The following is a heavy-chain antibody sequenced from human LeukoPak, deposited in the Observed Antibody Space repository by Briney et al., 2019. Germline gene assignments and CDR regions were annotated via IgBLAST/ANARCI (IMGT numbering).Heavy chain of an antibody. CDR2: MHHSGKA. CDR3: ARGTYYYDSSGYYYR. V-gene: IGHV4-59*11. CDR1: GGSMIDHY. Sequence: RSETLSLTCTVSGGSMIDHYWSWVRQPPGKGLEWVGYMHHSGKANSNPSLKSRVTISVDTSKNQFSLKLSSVTAADTAVYYCARGTYYYDSSGYYYRWGQGTLVTVSS. D-gene: IGHD3-22*01. J-gene: IGHJ4*02.